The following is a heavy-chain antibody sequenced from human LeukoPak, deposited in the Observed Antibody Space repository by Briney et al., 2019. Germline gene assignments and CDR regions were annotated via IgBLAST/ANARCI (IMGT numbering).Heavy chain of an antibody. Sequence: SETLSLTCSVSGGSISSGGHFWSWIRQHPGKGLEWIGYIYYSGSTYYNPSLKSRVNISVDTSKNQFSLKLSSVTAADTAVYYCARGGYCSSTSCWDWFDPWGQGTLVTVSS. D-gene: IGHD2-2*03. J-gene: IGHJ5*02. V-gene: IGHV4-31*03. CDR2: IYYSGST. CDR3: ARGGYCSSTSCWDWFDP. CDR1: GGSISSGGHF.